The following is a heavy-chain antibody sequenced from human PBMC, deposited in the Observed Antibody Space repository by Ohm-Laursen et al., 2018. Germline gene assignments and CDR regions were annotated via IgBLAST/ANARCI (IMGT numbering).Heavy chain of an antibody. CDR1: GFTFDDYA. V-gene: IGHV3-9*01. Sequence: SLRLSCAASGFTFDDYAMHWVRQAPGKGLEWVSGISWNSGSIGYADSVKGRFTISRDNAKNSLYLQMNSLRAEDTALNYCAKDKGSDYGDYVFDYWGQGTLVTVSS. J-gene: IGHJ4*02. CDR3: AKDKGSDYGDYVFDY. D-gene: IGHD4-17*01. CDR2: ISWNSGSI.